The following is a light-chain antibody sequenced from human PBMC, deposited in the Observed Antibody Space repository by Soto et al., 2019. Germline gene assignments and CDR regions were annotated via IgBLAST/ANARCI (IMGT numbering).Light chain of an antibody. CDR2: GNT. Sequence: QSVLTQPPSVSGAPGQRVTISCTGSSSNIGAGYDVHWYQHLPGTAPKLLIYGNTNRPSGVPDRFSGSKSATSTFLAITGLQAEDEADYYCQAYDSSLSGFYVFGTGTKVTVL. CDR3: QAYDSSLSGFYV. J-gene: IGLJ1*01. V-gene: IGLV1-40*01. CDR1: SSNIGAGYD.